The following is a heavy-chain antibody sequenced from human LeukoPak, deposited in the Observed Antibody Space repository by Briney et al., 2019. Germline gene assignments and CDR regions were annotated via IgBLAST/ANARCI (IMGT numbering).Heavy chain of an antibody. Sequence: ASVKVSCKASGYTFTSYYMHWVRQAPGQGLEWMGLINPTGGSTGYAQKFQGRVTMTRDMSTSTVYMELSSLRSEDTAVYYCAIGYCRGGSCDDEPGDAFDIWGQGTMVAVSS. V-gene: IGHV1-46*01. CDR3: AIGYCRGGSCDDEPGDAFDI. D-gene: IGHD2-15*01. CDR1: GYTFTSYY. J-gene: IGHJ3*02. CDR2: INPTGGST.